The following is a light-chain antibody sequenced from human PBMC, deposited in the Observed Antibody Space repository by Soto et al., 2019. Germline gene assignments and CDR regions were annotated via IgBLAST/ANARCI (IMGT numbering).Light chain of an antibody. CDR1: RTVRSNY. Sequence: EIVLTQSPGTLSLSPGERATLSCRASRTVRSNYLVWYQQKFGQAPRRLIYGASNRATGIPDRFSGSGSGTDFTLTINRLEPEDIAVYYCQQYGSSPETFGQGPKVDIK. CDR3: QQYGSSPET. V-gene: IGKV3-20*01. CDR2: GAS. J-gene: IGKJ1*01.